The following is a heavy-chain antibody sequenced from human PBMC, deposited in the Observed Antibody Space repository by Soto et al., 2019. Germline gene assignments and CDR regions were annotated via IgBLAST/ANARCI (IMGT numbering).Heavy chain of an antibody. D-gene: IGHD6-13*01. Sequence: EVQLVESGGGLVHPGGSLRLSCEASGFAFGSSWMTWVRQAPGXXLEWVANIRKDGSAXSXLDSVTGRFTISRDNAKXXXXXXXXXXXXXXXXXXXXXXXXXXGSSSLYLDAFDIWGQGTMVTVSS. CDR2: IRKDGSAX. CDR3: XXXXXXGSSSLYLDAFDI. J-gene: IGHJ3*02. CDR1: GFAFGSSW. V-gene: IGHV3-7*01.